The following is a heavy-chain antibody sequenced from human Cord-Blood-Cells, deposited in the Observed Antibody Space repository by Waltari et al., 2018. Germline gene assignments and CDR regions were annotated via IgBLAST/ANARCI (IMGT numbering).Heavy chain of an antibody. J-gene: IGHJ4*02. CDR2: IYCSGGT. CDR3: AGQPDDFWSGYYLDY. V-gene: IGHV4-39*01. CDR1: GGSIRSSISY. D-gene: IGHD3-3*01. Sequence: QLQLQESRPGLVKTSENLHPLRPVSGGSIRSSISYGGSIRWPPGRGLAWIGSIYCSGGTYDNPSIKSVVAISVDTSKNQFSLKLSSLSASDTAMYYCAGQPDDFWSGYYLDYWGQGTLVTVSS.